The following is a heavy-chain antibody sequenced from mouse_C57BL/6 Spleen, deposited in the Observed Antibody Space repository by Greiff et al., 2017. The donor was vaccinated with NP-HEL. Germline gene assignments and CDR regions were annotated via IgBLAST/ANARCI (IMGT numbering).Heavy chain of an antibody. J-gene: IGHJ2*01. CDR2: IDPETGGT. D-gene: IGHD2-10*01. V-gene: IGHV1-15*01. CDR1: GYTFTDYE. Sequence: QVQLQQSGAELVRPGASVTLSCKASGYTFTDYEMHWVKQTPVHGLEWIGAIDPETGGTAYNQKFKGKAILTADKSSSTAYMELRSLTSEDSAVYYCTRSYYGNYDFDYWGQGTTLTVSS. CDR3: TRSYYGNYDFDY.